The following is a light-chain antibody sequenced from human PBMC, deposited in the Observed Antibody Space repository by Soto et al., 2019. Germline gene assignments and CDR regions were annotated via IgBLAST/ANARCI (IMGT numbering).Light chain of an antibody. CDR1: QGLVYKDGNTY. V-gene: IGKV2-30*01. CDR3: MQGTQWPYT. Sequence: DVVITPSPLSLPVTLGQPASLSCRSRQGLVYKDGNTYLNWFQQRPGQSPRRLSYKVSNRDSGVPGRVSGSGSDTDCTLKISRVEAEDVGVYDCMQGTQWPYTFGQGTKLEIK. J-gene: IGKJ2*01. CDR2: KVS.